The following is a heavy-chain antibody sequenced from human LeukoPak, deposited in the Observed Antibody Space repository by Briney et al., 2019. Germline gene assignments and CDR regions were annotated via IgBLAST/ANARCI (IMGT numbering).Heavy chain of an antibody. D-gene: IGHD6-13*01. CDR1: GFPFSSYG. Sequence: GGSLRLSCAASGFPFSSYGVHWVRQAPGKGLEWVSYISYDGARKYYADSVKGRFTISRDNSENTLYLQMNSLRGDDTGVYFCAKDSSTSNYYYGLDVWGQGTTVTVSS. CDR2: ISYDGARK. CDR3: AKDSSTSNYYYGLDV. J-gene: IGHJ6*02. V-gene: IGHV3-30*02.